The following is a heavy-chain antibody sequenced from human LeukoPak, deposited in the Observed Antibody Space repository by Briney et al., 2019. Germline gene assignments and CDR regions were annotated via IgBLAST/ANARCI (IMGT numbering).Heavy chain of an antibody. J-gene: IGHJ6*02. CDR2: IIPNRGIT. CDR3: ARVSKIPERNVCSGGSCSGRYYYYYGMDV. D-gene: IGHD2-15*01. CDR1: GGTFSSYS. V-gene: IGHV1-69*04. Sequence: GASVKVSCKASGGTFSSYSISWVRQAPGQGLEWMGMIIPNRGITNYAQNFQGRVKITEDKSTNTAYMELRSLRSEDTAVYYCARVSKIPERNVCSGGSCSGRYYYYYGMDVWGQGNRVTVSS.